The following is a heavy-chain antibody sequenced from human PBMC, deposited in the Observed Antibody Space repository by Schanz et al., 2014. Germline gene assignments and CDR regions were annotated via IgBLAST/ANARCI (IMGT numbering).Heavy chain of an antibody. J-gene: IGHJ4*02. CDR3: ARDQSPYTNSSDVRYFDY. V-gene: IGHV1-69*04. Sequence: QVQLVQSGAEVKKPGPSVKVSCKASGGTFSSFGINWVRQAPGQGLEWMGRIIPILGIATYAQKFQGRVTITADRSTSTAYMELRSLRSDDTAVYYCARDQSPYTNSSDVRYFDYWGQGSLVTVSS. CDR2: IIPILGIA. D-gene: IGHD6-6*01. CDR1: GGTFSSFG.